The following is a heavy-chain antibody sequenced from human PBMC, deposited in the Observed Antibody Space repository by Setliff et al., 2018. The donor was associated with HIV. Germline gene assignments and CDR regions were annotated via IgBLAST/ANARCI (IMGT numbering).Heavy chain of an antibody. CDR3: TRGQDVVVLFPTGSDAFDI. D-gene: IGHD2-15*01. CDR1: GLIFGDYA. Sequence: GGSLRLSCTGSGLIFGDYATSWVRQAPGKGLEWVGIIRSKAYGGTTEYAASVKGRFTISRDDSKSIAFLQMNSLKTEDTAVYYCTRGQDVVVLFPTGSDAFDIWGRGTMVTVSS. J-gene: IGHJ3*02. CDR2: IRSKAYGGTT. V-gene: IGHV3-49*04.